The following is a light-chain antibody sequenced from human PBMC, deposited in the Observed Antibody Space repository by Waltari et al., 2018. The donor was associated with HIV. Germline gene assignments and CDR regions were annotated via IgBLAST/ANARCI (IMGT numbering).Light chain of an antibody. Sequence: QSALTQPASVSGSPGQSITISCPGTNRDIGTYNLVSWYQQYPDKAPRLLIYEVTKRPSGVSIRFSGSKSGNTAALTISGLQGEDEADYYCCAYVGSSSSFYVFGSGTKVTVL. J-gene: IGLJ1*01. V-gene: IGLV2-23*02. CDR3: CAYVGSSSSFYV. CDR1: NRDIGTYNL. CDR2: EVT.